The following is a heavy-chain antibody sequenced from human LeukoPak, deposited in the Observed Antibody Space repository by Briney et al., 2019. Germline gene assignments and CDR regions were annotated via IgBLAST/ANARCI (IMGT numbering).Heavy chain of an antibody. V-gene: IGHV3-11*01. CDR3: AREWGTTVTYGHAFDI. D-gene: IGHD4-17*01. CDR1: GFTFSDYY. Sequence: GGSLRLSCAASGFTFSDYYMSWIRQAPGKGLEWVSYISSSGSTIYYADSVKGRFTISRDNAKNSLYLQMNSLRAEDTAVYYCAREWGTTVTYGHAFDIWGQGTMVTVSS. CDR2: ISSSGSTI. J-gene: IGHJ3*02.